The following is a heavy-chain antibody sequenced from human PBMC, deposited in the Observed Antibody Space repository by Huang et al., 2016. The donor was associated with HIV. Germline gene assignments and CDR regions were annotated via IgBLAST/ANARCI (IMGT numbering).Heavy chain of an antibody. Sequence: VRPVQSGGGVVQPGRSLRLSCAASGITFRHSAMHWVRQAPGKGLEWGACASGDVSGQYYVDSVKGRFIISKDNSNETVFLEMRSLKSEDTAVYFCAKDQGQWLAYFDSWGQGTLVTVSS. CDR2: ASGDVSGQ. D-gene: IGHD6-19*01. CDR3: AKDQGQWLAYFDS. J-gene: IGHJ4*02. V-gene: IGHV3-30*18. CDR1: GITFRHSA.